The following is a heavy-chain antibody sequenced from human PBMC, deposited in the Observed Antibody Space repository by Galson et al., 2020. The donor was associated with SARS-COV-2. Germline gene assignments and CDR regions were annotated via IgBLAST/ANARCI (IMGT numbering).Heavy chain of an antibody. J-gene: IGHJ4*02. CDR2: IHRSGST. V-gene: IGHV4-31*03. D-gene: IGHD3-22*01. CDR1: GGSINSGGNY. CDR3: ARSYYYDSSGYYQDY. Sequence: SETLSLTCTVSGGSINSGGNYWTWIRQHPGKGLEWIGYIHRSGSTFYNPSLKSRLTISVDTSKNQFSLILTSVTAADTAVYYCARSYYYDSSGYYQDYWGQGTLVTVSS.